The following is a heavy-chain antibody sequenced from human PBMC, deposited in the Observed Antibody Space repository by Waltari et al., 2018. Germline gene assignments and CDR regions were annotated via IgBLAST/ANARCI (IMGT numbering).Heavy chain of an antibody. CDR1: GFSFDDYT. D-gene: IGHD2-2*02. V-gene: IGHV3-43*01. J-gene: IGHJ6*02. Sequence: EVQMVESGGVVVQPGGSLRLSCVVSGFSFDDYTMHWVRQAPGKGLGWVSLISWDGRTQYQAESGKGRCTISRDNSKSSLFLQMNSLRAEDTAVYYCARSRYCTATICYTPYYYGLDVWGQGTTVTVSS. CDR2: ISWDGRTQ. CDR3: ARSRYCTATICYTPYYYGLDV.